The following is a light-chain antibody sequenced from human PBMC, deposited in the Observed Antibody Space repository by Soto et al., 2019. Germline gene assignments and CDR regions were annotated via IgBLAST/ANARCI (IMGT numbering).Light chain of an antibody. Sequence: EIVLMQSPGTLSLSPGERATLSCRASQSMTRTYIAWYQKKPGQAPRLLIYAASIRAPGIPDKFSGTGSGTDYSLTIDRLEPEDFAVYYCQQYGRSPFTFGPGTKVDIK. CDR2: AAS. J-gene: IGKJ3*01. CDR3: QQYGRSPFT. V-gene: IGKV3-20*01. CDR1: QSMTRTY.